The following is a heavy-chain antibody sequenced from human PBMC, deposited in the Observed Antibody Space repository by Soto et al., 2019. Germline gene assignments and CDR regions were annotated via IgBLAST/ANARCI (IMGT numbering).Heavy chain of an antibody. Sequence: PSETLSLTCTFSGFSISSGGYYLSWIRQHPGKGLEWIGYIYYSGSTYYNPSLKSRVTISVDTSKNQFSLKLSSVTAADTAVYYCARLTSLRWYADYWGQGTLVTVS. CDR1: GFSISSGGYY. V-gene: IGHV4-31*03. CDR2: IYYSGST. J-gene: IGHJ4*02. D-gene: IGHD4-17*01. CDR3: ARLTSLRWYADY.